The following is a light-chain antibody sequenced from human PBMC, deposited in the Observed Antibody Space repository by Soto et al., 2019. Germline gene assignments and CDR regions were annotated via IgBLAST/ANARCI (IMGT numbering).Light chain of an antibody. CDR2: KAS. J-gene: IGKJ5*01. V-gene: IGKV1-5*03. CDR3: QQYNSYLIT. Sequence: DIQMTQSPSTLSASVGDRVTIACRAIQSISSWLAWYQQKPGKAPKLLIYKASSLESGVPSRFSGSGSGIEFTLTISSLQPDDFATYYCQQYNSYLITFGQGTRLEIK. CDR1: QSISSW.